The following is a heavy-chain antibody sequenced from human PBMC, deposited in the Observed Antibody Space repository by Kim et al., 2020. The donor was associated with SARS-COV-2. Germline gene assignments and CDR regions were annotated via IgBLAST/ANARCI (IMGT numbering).Heavy chain of an antibody. CDR2: IRSKANSYAT. CDR3: TRVPGTALAFCDAYD. V-gene: IGHV3-73*01. CDR1: GFSFSDFS. D-gene: IGHD3-3*02. Sequence: GGSLRLSCAASGFSFSDFSMHWVRQASGKGLEWVGRIRSKANSYATTYAASVKGRFTISRDDSKNAAYLQMNSLKTEDTAVYYCTRVPGTALAFCDAYD. J-gene: IGHJ3*02.